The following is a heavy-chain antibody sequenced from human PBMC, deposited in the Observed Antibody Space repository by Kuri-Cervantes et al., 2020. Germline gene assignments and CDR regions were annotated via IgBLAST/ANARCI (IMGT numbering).Heavy chain of an antibody. CDR3: ARDWDSSGYYRSFDY. D-gene: IGHD3-22*01. V-gene: IGHV3-21*01. J-gene: IGHJ4*02. CDR2: ISSTSSYI. CDR1: GFTFSSYT. Sequence: GGSLRLSCAASGFTFSSYTMNWVRQAPGKGLEWVSSISSTSSYIYYTDSVKGRFTISRDNAKNSVFLQMNSLRAEDTAVYYCARDWDSSGYYRSFDYWGQGTLVTVSS.